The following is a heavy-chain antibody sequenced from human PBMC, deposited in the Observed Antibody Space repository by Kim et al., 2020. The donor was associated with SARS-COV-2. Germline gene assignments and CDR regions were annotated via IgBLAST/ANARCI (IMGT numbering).Heavy chain of an antibody. CDR1: GFTFSSYG. CDR2: ISYDGSNK. V-gene: IGHV3-33*05. J-gene: IGHJ6*02. CDR3: ARDYLYGSGSYGMDV. D-gene: IGHD3-10*01. Sequence: GGSLRLSCAASGFTFSSYGMHWVRQAPGKGLEWVAVISYDGSNKYYEDSVKGRFTISRDNSKNTLYLQMNSLRAEDTAVYYCARDYLYGSGSYGMDVWGQGTTVTVSS.